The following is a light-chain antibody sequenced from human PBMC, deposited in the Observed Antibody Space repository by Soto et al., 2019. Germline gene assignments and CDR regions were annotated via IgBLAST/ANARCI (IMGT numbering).Light chain of an antibody. CDR2: DVS. Sequence: QSVLTQPPSVSGSPGQSVTISCTGTSSDVGGYNYVSWYQQHPGKAPKVMIYDVSKRPSGVPDRFSGSKSGNTASLTISGLQAEDEADYYCSSFTGSNYVFGTGTKVTVL. CDR3: SSFTGSNYV. V-gene: IGLV2-11*01. CDR1: SSDVGGYNY. J-gene: IGLJ1*01.